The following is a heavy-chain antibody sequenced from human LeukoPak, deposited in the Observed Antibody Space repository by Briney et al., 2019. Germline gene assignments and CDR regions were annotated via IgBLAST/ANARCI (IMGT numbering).Heavy chain of an antibody. CDR3: AKDAELRLDY. V-gene: IGHV3-33*06. Sequence: PGGSLRLSCAASGFTFSSYSMNWVRQAPGKGLEWVAVIWYDGSNKYYADSVKGRFTISRDNSKNTLYLQMNSLRAEDTAVYYCAKDAELRLDYWGQGTLVTVSS. J-gene: IGHJ4*02. D-gene: IGHD1-7*01. CDR1: GFTFSSYS. CDR2: IWYDGSNK.